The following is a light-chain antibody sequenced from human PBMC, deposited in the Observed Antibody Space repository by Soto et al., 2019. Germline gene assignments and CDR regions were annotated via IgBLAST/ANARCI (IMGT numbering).Light chain of an antibody. Sequence: EIVVTQSPVTLSVSPGERATLSCRASQSVSSNLAWYQQKPGQAPRLLIYGASTRATGIPARFSGSGSGAEFTLTISGLQSEDFAVYYCQQYNNWRLTFGGGTKVEIK. CDR3: QQYNNWRLT. CDR2: GAS. CDR1: QSVSSN. J-gene: IGKJ4*01. V-gene: IGKV3-15*01.